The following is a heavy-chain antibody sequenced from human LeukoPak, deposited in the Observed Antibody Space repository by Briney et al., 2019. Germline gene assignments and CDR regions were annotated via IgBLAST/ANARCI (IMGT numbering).Heavy chain of an antibody. V-gene: IGHV4-4*02. CDR3: ARDYCSSTSCYSALDY. CDR1: GGSISSSNW. Sequence: SETLSLTCAVSGGSISSSNWWSWVRQSPGKGLEWIGEVYHSGSTNYNPSLKSRVTISVDKSKNQLSLKLTSVTAADTAMYHCARDYCSSTSCYSALDYWGQGILVTVSS. J-gene: IGHJ4*02. D-gene: IGHD2-2*01. CDR2: VYHSGST.